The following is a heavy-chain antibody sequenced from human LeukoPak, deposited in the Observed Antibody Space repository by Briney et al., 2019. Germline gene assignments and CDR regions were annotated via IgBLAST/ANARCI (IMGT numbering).Heavy chain of an antibody. CDR2: ISSSSSTI. CDR1: GFSFSSYS. Sequence: GGSLRLSCAASGFSFSSYSMNWVRQAPGKGLEWVSYISSSSSTIQYADAVKGRFTISRDNAKNSLYLQMNSLREEDTAVYYCERFAGEDYWGQGTLVAVSS. V-gene: IGHV3-48*02. J-gene: IGHJ4*02. CDR3: ERFAGEDY. D-gene: IGHD3-10*01.